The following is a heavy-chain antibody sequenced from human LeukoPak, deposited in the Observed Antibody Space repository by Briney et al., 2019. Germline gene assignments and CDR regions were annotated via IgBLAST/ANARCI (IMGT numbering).Heavy chain of an antibody. D-gene: IGHD6-13*01. Sequence: ASVXXXXXXSGYTFTSYDXXXXRXAXGQXLXXXXXXNPNSGNTGYAQKFQGRVTMTRNPSISTAYMELSSLRSEDTAVYYCARVLGLAAAGRRRLGYWGQGTLVTVSS. CDR1: GYTFTSYD. CDR3: ARVLGLAAAGRRRLGY. J-gene: IGHJ4*02. CDR2: XNPNSGNT. V-gene: IGHV1-8*01.